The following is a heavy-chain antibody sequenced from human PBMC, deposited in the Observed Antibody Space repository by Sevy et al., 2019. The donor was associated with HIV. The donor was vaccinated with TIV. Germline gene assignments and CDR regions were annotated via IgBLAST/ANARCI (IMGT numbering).Heavy chain of an antibody. V-gene: IGHV3-30*04. Sequence: GGSLRLSCAASGFTFANHAINWVRQAPGKGLEWVAIISFDGRNEHYAASVKGRFSISRDNSKNTVDLQMTSLRSEDAAVYYWARDPCTDGAGGSSGYFDYWGQGTLVTVSS. CDR2: ISFDGRNE. J-gene: IGHJ4*02. CDR3: ARDPCTDGAGGSSGYFDY. D-gene: IGHD2-8*01. CDR1: GFTFANHA.